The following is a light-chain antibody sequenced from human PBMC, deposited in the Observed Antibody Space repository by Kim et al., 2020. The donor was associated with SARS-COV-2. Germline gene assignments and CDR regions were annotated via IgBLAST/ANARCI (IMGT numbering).Light chain of an antibody. CDR2: RNN. V-gene: IGLV1-47*01. J-gene: IGLJ3*02. CDR1: SSDIGIDY. CDR3: ASWDESLRGPV. Sequence: GQKVTISCSGGSSDIGIDYVYWYQHFQEAAPKLLFYRNNQRPTGVPDRFSGSKSGTATSLVISGLRSEDEADYYCASWDESLRGPVFGGGTQLTVL.